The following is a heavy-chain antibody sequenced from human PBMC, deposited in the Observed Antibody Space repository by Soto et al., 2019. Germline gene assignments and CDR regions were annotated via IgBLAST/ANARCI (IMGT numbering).Heavy chain of an antibody. CDR2: INHRGST. Sequence: QVQLQQCGAGLLKPSETLSLTCAVYGGSFSGYYWSWLRQPQGKGLEWIGEINHRGSTNYNPSLKIRVTISVDPSKSQFSLKLSSVTAADRAVYYCASRSVGDIDPWGQGTLVTVSS. CDR3: ASRSVGDIDP. D-gene: IGHD1-26*01. J-gene: IGHJ5*02. V-gene: IGHV4-34*01. CDR1: GGSFSGYY.